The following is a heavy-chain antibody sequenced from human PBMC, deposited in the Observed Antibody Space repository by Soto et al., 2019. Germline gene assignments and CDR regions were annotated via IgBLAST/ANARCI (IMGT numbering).Heavy chain of an antibody. CDR1: GYTFTSYD. D-gene: IGHD3-10*01. Sequence: QVQLVQSGAEVKKPGASVKVSCKASGYTFTSYDINWVRQATGQGLEWMGWMNPNSGNTGYAQKFQGRVTMTRNTSISTAYLELSSMRSEDPAVYYCARGWYYGSGRPVDPWGQGTLVTVSS. V-gene: IGHV1-8*01. J-gene: IGHJ5*02. CDR3: ARGWYYGSGRPVDP. CDR2: MNPNSGNT.